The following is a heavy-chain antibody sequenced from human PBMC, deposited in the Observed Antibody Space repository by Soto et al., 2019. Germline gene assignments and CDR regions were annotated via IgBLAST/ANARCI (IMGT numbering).Heavy chain of an antibody. Sequence: GGSLRLSCAASGFTFNNYAIHWVRQAPGKELEWVAVISPDGSDKYYTNSVKGRFTLSRDNSKNTLSLQMNSLRTEDTALYYCARASQYLAQPDYWGQGTLVTVSS. CDR2: ISPDGSDK. CDR3: ARASQYLAQPDY. V-gene: IGHV3-30*04. CDR1: GFTFNNYA. D-gene: IGHD2-2*01. J-gene: IGHJ4*02.